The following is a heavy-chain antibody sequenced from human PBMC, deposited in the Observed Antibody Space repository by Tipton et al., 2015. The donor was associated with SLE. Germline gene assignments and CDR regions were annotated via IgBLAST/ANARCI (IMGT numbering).Heavy chain of an antibody. J-gene: IGHJ4*02. CDR2: ISYDGTNK. Sequence: SLRLSCAASGFTFRSYGMHWVRQAPGKGLEWVAVISYDGTNKYYADSVKGRVAISRDNSKNTLYLQMNSLRAEDTAVYYCAKDISYSGTKGGVDYWGQGTLVTVSS. CDR3: AKDISYSGTKGGVDY. D-gene: IGHD1-26*01. V-gene: IGHV3-30*18. CDR1: GFTFRSYG.